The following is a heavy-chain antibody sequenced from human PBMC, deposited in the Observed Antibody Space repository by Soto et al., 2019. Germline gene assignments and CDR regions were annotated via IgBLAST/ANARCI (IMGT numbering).Heavy chain of an antibody. CDR2: ISNDGSKK. D-gene: IGHD6-19*01. CDR1: GFAFTNYG. CDR3: ARDVAMPTGLGLGY. J-gene: IGHJ4*02. Sequence: GGSLRLSCAASGFAFTNYGIHWVRQSPGKGLEWVAHISNDGSKKFYGDSVKGRFTISRDNSENTVYLQMTSLRPDDTAVFYCARDVAMPTGLGLGYWGQGTLVTVSS. V-gene: IGHV3-30*03.